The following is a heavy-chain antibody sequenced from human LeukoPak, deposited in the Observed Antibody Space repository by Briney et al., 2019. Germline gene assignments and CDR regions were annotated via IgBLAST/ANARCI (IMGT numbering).Heavy chain of an antibody. Sequence: ASVKVSCKASGYTFTSYGISWVRQAPGQGLEWLGWISGYNGDTNYLRKFQGRVIMTTDTSRSTAYMELRSLRSDDTAIHYCARDTHLINYYYDSGGHPFEYWGQGTLVTVSS. V-gene: IGHV1-18*01. CDR2: ISGYNGDT. CDR1: GYTFTSYG. D-gene: IGHD3-22*01. J-gene: IGHJ4*02. CDR3: ARDTHLINYYYDSGGHPFEY.